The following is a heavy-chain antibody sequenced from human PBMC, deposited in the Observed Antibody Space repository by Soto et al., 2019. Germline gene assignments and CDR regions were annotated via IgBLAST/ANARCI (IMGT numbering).Heavy chain of an antibody. CDR1: GGSFSSGVYY. CDR2: IYYSGST. CDR3: SRDCGGDCGRS. Sequence: HVQLQESGPGVVEPSQTLSLTCPVSGGSFSSGVYYLSWIRQHPGKGLEWIGYIYYSGSTYYNPSLKSRVTISVYTSKNHFTLKLISVTAADTAVYYCSRDCGGDCGRSWGQGTLVTVSS. V-gene: IGHV4-31*03. J-gene: IGHJ4*02. D-gene: IGHD2-21*02.